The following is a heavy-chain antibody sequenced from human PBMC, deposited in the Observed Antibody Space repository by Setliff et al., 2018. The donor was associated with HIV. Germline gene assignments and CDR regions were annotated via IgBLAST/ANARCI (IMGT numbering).Heavy chain of an antibody. CDR1: GFTFSTYS. Sequence: GESLTISCAASGFTFSTYSMVWVRQAPGKGLEWVSGIGGAYDGNTYHADSVKGRFTIFRENSKNIVYLQMSNLRAEDTALYYCAKVMITTTWAFDFWGQGTPVTSPQ. CDR3: AKVMITTTWAFDF. CDR2: IGGAYDGNT. D-gene: IGHD1-26*01. J-gene: IGHJ4*02. V-gene: IGHV3-23*01.